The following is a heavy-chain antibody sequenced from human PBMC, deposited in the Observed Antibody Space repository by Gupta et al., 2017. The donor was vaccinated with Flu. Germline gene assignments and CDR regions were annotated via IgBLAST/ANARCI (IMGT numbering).Heavy chain of an antibody. J-gene: IGHJ5*02. V-gene: IGHV1-18*01. Sequence: QVQLVQSGAEVKKPVASVKVSCKASGYTFTRYGISWVRQAPGQGLEWMGWISAYNGNTNYAQKLQGRVTMTTDTSTSTAYMELRSLRSEDTAVYYGARDRVHTLVYSSSWYWFDPWGRVTLITVSS. CDR1: GYTFTRYG. CDR2: ISAYNGNT. D-gene: IGHD6-13*01. CDR3: ARDRVHTLVYSSSWYWFDP.